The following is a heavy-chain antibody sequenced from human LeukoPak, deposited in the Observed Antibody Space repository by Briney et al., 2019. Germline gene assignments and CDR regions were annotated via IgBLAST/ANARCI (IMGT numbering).Heavy chain of an antibody. Sequence: GGSLRLSCAASGFTFSSYAMSWVRQAPGKGLEWVSAISGSGGSTYYADSVKGRFTISRDNSKNTLYLQMNSPRAEDTAVYYCAKDQWVAATEYYFDYWGQGTLVTVSS. CDR1: GFTFSSYA. CDR3: AKDQWVAATEYYFDY. V-gene: IGHV3-23*01. D-gene: IGHD2-15*01. CDR2: ISGSGGST. J-gene: IGHJ4*02.